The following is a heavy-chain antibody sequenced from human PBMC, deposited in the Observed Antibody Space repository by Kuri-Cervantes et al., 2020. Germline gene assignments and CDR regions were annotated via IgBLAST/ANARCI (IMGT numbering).Heavy chain of an antibody. CDR3: AKFSSSWAWGYYYYGMDV. D-gene: IGHD6-13*01. V-gene: IGHV1-46*01. CDR2: INPSGGST. Sequence: ASVKVSCKASGYTFTSYYMHWVRQAPGQGLEWMGIINPSGGSTSYAQKFQGRVTMTRNTSISTAYMELSSLRSEDTAVYYCAKFSSSWAWGYYYYGMDVWGQGTTVTVSS. CDR1: GYTFTSYY. J-gene: IGHJ6*02.